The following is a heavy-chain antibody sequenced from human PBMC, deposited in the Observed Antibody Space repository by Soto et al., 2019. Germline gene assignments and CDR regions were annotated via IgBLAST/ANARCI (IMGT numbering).Heavy chain of an antibody. CDR1: IDTFTSYY. Sequence: XSVKVSCKAPIDTFTSYYINWVRQAPGQGLEWIGVINPHGGSTVYAQKFQGRVTMTRDTSASTVYMELSSLRSEDTAVYYCARSSGGNFGIIIEGTNWFAHWGQGTLVTVSS. D-gene: IGHD1-26*01. J-gene: IGHJ5*02. CDR2: INPHGGST. CDR3: ARSSGGNFGIIIEGTNWFAH. V-gene: IGHV1-46*01.